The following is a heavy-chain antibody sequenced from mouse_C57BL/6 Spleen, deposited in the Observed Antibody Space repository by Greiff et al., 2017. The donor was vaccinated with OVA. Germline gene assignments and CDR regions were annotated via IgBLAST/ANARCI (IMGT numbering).Heavy chain of an antibody. CDR2: ISSGSSTI. V-gene: IGHV5-17*01. Sequence: EVKLVESGGGLVKPGGSLKLSCAASGFNFSDYGMHWVRQAPEKGLEWVAYISSGSSTIYYADTVKGRFTISRDNAKNTLFLQMTSLRSEDTAMYYCARGGFDYWGQGTTLTVSS. CDR1: GFNFSDYG. J-gene: IGHJ2*01. CDR3: ARGGFDY.